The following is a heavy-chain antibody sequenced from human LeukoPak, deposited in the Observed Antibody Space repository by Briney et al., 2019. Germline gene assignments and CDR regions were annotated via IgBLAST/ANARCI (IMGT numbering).Heavy chain of an antibody. V-gene: IGHV4-59*01. CDR2: IYYSGST. Sequence: SETLSLTCIVSGGSISGYYWTWIRQPPGKGLEWIGYIYYSGSTNYSPSLKSRVTISVDTSKNQFSLKLSSVAAADTAVDFCARGNSGWYHWGQGTLVTVSS. D-gene: IGHD6-19*01. J-gene: IGHJ5*02. CDR1: GGSISGYY. CDR3: ARGNSGWYH.